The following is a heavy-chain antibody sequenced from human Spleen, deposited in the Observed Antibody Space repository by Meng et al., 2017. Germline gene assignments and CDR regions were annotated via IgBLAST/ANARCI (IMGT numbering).Heavy chain of an antibody. D-gene: IGHD3-22*01. Sequence: QVRLQGSGPGLVKPSQTLSLTCSVSGDSINSGSHYWNWIRQPAGKGLEWIGRIYASGITKYNPSLKSRVTISVDTSKNLFSLKLSSVTAADTAVYYCARRFDSSAYFFDYWGHGTVVPSPQ. CDR1: GDSINSGSHY. CDR3: ARRFDSSAYFFDY. CDR2: IYASGIT. V-gene: IGHV4-61*02. J-gene: IGHJ4*01.